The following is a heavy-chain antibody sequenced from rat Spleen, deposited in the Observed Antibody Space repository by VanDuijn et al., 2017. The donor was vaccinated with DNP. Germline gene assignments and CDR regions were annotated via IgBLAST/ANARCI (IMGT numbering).Heavy chain of an antibody. Sequence: EVKLVESGGGLVQPGRSLKLSCVASGFNFNDYWMGWVRQAPGKGLEWIGEINEDSSTINYAPSLKDKFTMSRDNDQNTLYLQMRKLGSEDTAIYYCARAQYGSYYYYFDYWCQGVMVTVSS. CDR1: GFNFNDYW. J-gene: IGHJ2*01. CDR2: INEDSSTI. D-gene: IGHD1-12*02. V-gene: IGHV4-2*01. CDR3: ARAQYGSYYYYFDY.